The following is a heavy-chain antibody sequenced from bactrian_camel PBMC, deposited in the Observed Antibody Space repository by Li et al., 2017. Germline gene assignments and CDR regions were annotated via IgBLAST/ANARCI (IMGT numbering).Heavy chain of an antibody. V-gene: IGHV3S53*01. CDR2: DSNGVT. Sequence: VQLVESGGGSVQAGGSLTLSCTASESTYRSICMAWFRQAPGSQRETVATDSNGVTKVADSVKARFTASKDNDKKTWYLRMNNLKPEDTALYTCAAEDQAPWDMGWMCNYNSWGQGTQVTVS. CDR1: ESTYRSIC. J-gene: IGHJ6*01. D-gene: IGHD3*01. CDR3: AAEDQAPWDMGWMCNYNS.